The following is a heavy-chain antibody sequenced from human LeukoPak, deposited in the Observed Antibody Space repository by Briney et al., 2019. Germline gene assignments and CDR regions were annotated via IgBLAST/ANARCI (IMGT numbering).Heavy chain of an antibody. CDR3: ARGSYYDYVWGSYPRNNWFDP. CDR2: INHSGST. D-gene: IGHD3-16*01. V-gene: IGHV4-34*08. J-gene: IGHJ5*02. CDR1: GFTFSSYA. Sequence: PGGSLRLSCAASGFTFSSYAMSWVRQPPGKGLEWIGEINHSGSTNYNPSLKSRVTISVDTSKNQFSLKLSSVTAADTAVYYCARGSYYDYVWGSYPRNNWFDPWGQGTLVTVSS.